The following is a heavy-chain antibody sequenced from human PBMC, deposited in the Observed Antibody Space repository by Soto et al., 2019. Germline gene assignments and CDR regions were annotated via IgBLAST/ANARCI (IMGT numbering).Heavy chain of an antibody. CDR2: MSHDGSAK. CDR3: AKDCEIGSGGLYRYFDS. D-gene: IGHD6-19*01. J-gene: IGHJ4*02. Sequence: QVQLVESGGGVVQPGRSLRLSCTASGFTFSDYAMHWVRQAPGKRLEWVAVMSHDGSAKYHADSVKGRFTISRDNSKNTLYLQISSLRTEDTAVYSCAKDCEIGSGGLYRYFDSWGQGTLVTVSS. V-gene: IGHV3-30*18. CDR1: GFTFSDYA.